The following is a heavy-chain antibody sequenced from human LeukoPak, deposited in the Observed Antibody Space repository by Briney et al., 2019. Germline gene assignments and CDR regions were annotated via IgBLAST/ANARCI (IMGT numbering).Heavy chain of an antibody. J-gene: IGHJ5*02. Sequence: SETLSLTCIVSRGSLTNRNYFWGWIRQPPGKGLEWIGSIYYSGSTYYNPSLKSRVTISVDTSKKQFALKVSSVTATDTAVYFCARQVSSTWFDPWGQGTLVTVSS. CDR2: IYYSGST. V-gene: IGHV4-39*01. CDR3: ARQVSSTWFDP. CDR1: RGSLTNRNYF. D-gene: IGHD2-2*01.